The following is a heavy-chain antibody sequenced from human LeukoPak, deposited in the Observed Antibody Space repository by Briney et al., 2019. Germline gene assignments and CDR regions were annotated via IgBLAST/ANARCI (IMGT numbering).Heavy chain of an antibody. V-gene: IGHV5-51*01. D-gene: IGHD3-22*01. CDR2: IYPGDSDT. Sequence: GESLKISCKGSGYSFTSYWIGWVRHMPGKGLEWMGIIYPGDSDTRYSPSFQGQVTISADKSISTAYLQWSSLKASDTAMYYCARHFSPSGYSHDAFDIWAQGTMVTVSS. J-gene: IGHJ3*02. CDR1: GYSFTSYW. CDR3: ARHFSPSGYSHDAFDI.